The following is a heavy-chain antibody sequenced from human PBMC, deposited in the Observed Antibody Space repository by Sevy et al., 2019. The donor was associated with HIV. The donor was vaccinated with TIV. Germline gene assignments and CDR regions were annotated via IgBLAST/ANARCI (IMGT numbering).Heavy chain of an antibody. J-gene: IGHJ3*02. CDR3: AKGLGMVQGALLSDDI. CDR2: IRYDGSTK. Sequence: GESLKISCAASGFTFRSYGMHWVRQAPGKGLEWVAFIRYDGSTKYYADSVKGRFTISRDNSKNTLYLQMNSLRCDDTSLYYCAKGLGMVQGALLSDDIWGQGTMVTVSS. V-gene: IGHV3-30*02. D-gene: IGHD3-10*01. CDR1: GFTFRSYG.